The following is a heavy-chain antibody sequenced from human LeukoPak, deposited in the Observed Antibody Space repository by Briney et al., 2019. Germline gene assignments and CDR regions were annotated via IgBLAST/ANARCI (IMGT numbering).Heavy chain of an antibody. J-gene: IGHJ3*02. Sequence: SETLSLTCTVSGGSITTHYWSWIRQPGGREVEWIGRVYNTGSTKYNPSLESRVTMSVDTSSNRFSLSLRSVTAADTAVYYCARDLLGDYGTFDIWGQGTMVTVSS. V-gene: IGHV4-4*07. CDR2: VYNTGST. D-gene: IGHD4-17*01. CDR3: ARDLLGDYGTFDI. CDR1: GGSITTHY.